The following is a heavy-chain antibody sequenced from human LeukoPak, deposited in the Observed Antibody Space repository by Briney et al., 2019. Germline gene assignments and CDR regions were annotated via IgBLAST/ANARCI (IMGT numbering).Heavy chain of an antibody. Sequence: PGGSLRLSCTPSGITLTDAWMSWVRQAPGKGLEWVGRVRSETDGGAIDYATPVKGRFTISRDDSKNTLYLQMNSLQTEDTAVYYCATGGHYSSDWGQGALVTASS. CDR1: GITLTDAW. D-gene: IGHD1-26*01. J-gene: IGHJ4*02. CDR2: VRSETDGGAI. V-gene: IGHV3-15*01. CDR3: ATGGHYSSD.